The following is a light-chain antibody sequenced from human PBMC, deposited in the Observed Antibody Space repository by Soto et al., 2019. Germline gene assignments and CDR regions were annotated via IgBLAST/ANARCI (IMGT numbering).Light chain of an antibody. V-gene: IGLV3-21*04. Sequence: SYELTQPPSVSVAPGKTARITCGGNNIGSKSVHWYQQTPGQAPVLVIYYDSDRPSGIPERFSGSNSGNTATLTISRVEAGDEAGYYCQVWDSSSDHVVFGGGTQLTVL. CDR3: QVWDSSSDHVV. J-gene: IGLJ2*01. CDR1: NIGSKS. CDR2: YDS.